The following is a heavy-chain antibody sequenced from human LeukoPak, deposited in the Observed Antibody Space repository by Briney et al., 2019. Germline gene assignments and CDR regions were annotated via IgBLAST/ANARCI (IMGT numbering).Heavy chain of an antibody. D-gene: IGHD2-15*01. CDR2: VTGSGGDT. CDR3: ARGTLEHCSGASCYPLDS. CDR1: GFTFSNYA. V-gene: IGHV3-23*01. J-gene: IGHJ5*01. Sequence: GGSLRLSCAASGFTFSNYAMSWVRQTPGKGLECVSVVTGSGGDTNYTGSVNGRFTISRDNSKNTLYLQMNSLRAEDTAVYYCARGTLEHCSGASCYPLDSWGQGTLVTVSS.